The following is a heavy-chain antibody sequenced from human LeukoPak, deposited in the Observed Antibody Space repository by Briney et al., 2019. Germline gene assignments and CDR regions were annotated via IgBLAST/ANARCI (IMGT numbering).Heavy chain of an antibody. CDR3: ARGGGVDIMTGFQY. J-gene: IGHJ4*02. CDR1: GGTFTNYA. CDR2: IIPILDVT. D-gene: IGHD3-9*01. Sequence: ASVKVSCKASGGTFTNYAINWVRQAPGQGLEWMGRIIPILDVTNYAQKFQGRVTITADQSTSTAYMELSSLRSEDTAVYYCARGGGVDIMTGFQYWGQGTLVTVSS. V-gene: IGHV1-69*04.